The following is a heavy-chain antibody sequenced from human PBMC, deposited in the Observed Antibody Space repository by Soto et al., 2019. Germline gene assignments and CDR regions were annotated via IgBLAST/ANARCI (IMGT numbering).Heavy chain of an antibody. CDR3: ARGGYRTLAWFDP. CDR2: IYHSGTT. J-gene: IGHJ5*02. D-gene: IGHD5-18*01. Sequence: QVQVQESCPGLVKPSETLSLTCTVPGGSISNYNWSWIRQSPGKGLEWFANIYHSGTTNYNLSLKRLFSISIDSSKNQVSLRLKSVTAADTAVHYFARGGYRTLAWFDPWGQGTLVTVSS. V-gene: IGHV4-59*01. CDR1: GGSISNYN.